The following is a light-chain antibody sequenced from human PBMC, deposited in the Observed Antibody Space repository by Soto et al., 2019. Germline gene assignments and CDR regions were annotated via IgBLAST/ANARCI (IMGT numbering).Light chain of an antibody. CDR3: QQYTNWPPLT. CDR1: QSVHSD. V-gene: IGKV3-15*01. J-gene: IGKJ4*01. CDR2: DAS. Sequence: EIVMTQSPANLSVSPGEGATLSCRASQSVHSDLAWYQQKPGQAPRLLIYDASTRATGIPARFSGSGSGTEFTLTISSLQSEDFAVYYCQQYTNWPPLTFGGGTKVEI.